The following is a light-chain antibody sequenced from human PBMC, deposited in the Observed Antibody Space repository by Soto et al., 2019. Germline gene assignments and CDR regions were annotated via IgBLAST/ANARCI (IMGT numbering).Light chain of an antibody. CDR1: QSVRNL. Sequence: EVVLTQSPATLSLSPGERATLSCRASQSVRNLLAWYQQKPGQAPRLLIYDVFNRATGIPARFSGSGSGTDFTLTISSLEPEDFAIYYCQQRSDWRLSFDGGTKVEIK. V-gene: IGKV3-11*01. J-gene: IGKJ4*01. CDR3: QQRSDWRLS. CDR2: DVF.